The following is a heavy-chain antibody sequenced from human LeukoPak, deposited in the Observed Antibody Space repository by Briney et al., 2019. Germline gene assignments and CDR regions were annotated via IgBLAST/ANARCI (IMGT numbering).Heavy chain of an antibody. CDR3: ARVQVVVVPAALPDY. CDR1: GYTFTGYY. CDR2: INPNSGGT. J-gene: IGHJ4*02. D-gene: IGHD2-2*01. Sequence: ASVKVSCKASGYTFTGYYMHWVRQAPGQGLEWMGWINPNSGGTNYAQKFRGRVTMTRDTSISTAYMELSRLRSDDTAVYYCARVQVVVVPAALPDYWGQGTLVTVSS. V-gene: IGHV1-2*02.